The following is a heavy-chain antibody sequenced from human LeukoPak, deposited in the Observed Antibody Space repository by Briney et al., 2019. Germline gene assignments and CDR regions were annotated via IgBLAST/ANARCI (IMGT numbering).Heavy chain of an antibody. D-gene: IGHD5-12*01. CDR1: SGSFSGYY. Sequence: PSETLSITCAVYSGSFSGYYWSWIRQPPGKGLEWIGEINHSGSTNYNPSLKSRVTISVDKSKNQFSLKLSSVTAADTAVYYCARDYRGYSGYARAGFDQWGQGTLVTVSS. J-gene: IGHJ4*02. CDR3: ARDYRGYSGYARAGFDQ. V-gene: IGHV4-34*01. CDR2: INHSGST.